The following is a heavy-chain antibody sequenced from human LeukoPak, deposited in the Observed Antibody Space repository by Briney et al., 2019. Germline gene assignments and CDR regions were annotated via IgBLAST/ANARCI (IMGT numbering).Heavy chain of an antibody. D-gene: IGHD2-21*02. V-gene: IGHV1-2*02. Sequence: ASVKVSSKASGYTFTGYYMHWVRQAPGQGLEWMGWINPNSGGTNYAQKFQGSVTITADESTSTAYMELSSLRAEDTAVYYCARDYRYYFPYCGGDCYSGFDPWGQGTLVTVSS. CDR1: GYTFTGYY. J-gene: IGHJ5*02. CDR3: ARDYRYYFPYCGGDCYSGFDP. CDR2: INPNSGGT.